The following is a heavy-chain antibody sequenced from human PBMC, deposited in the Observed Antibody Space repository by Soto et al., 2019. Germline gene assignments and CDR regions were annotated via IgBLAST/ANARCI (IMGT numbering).Heavy chain of an antibody. V-gene: IGHV4-39*01. Sequence: LSLTCTVSGGSISSSSYYWGWIRQPPGKGLEWIGSIYYSGSTYYSPSLKSRVTISVDTSKNQFSLKLSSVTAADTAVYYCARHEPLEAVLDYWGQGTLVTVSS. J-gene: IGHJ4*02. CDR2: IYYSGST. CDR1: GGSISSSSYY. CDR3: ARHEPLEAVLDY. D-gene: IGHD6-13*01.